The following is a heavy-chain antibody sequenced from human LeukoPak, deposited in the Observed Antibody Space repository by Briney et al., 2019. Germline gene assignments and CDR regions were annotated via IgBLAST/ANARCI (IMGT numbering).Heavy chain of an antibody. CDR1: GGSISSYY. Sequence: SETLSLTCTVSGGSISSYYWSWIRQPPGKGLEWIGYIYYSGSTNYNPSLKSRVTLSVDTSKNQFSLKLSSVTAADTAVYYCARTKNDYGDLFDYWGQGTLVTVSS. J-gene: IGHJ4*02. CDR2: IYYSGST. D-gene: IGHD4-17*01. V-gene: IGHV4-59*12. CDR3: ARTKNDYGDLFDY.